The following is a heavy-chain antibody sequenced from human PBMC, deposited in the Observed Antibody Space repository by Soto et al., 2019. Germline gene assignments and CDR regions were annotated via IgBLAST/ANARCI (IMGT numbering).Heavy chain of an antibody. V-gene: IGHV5-51*01. J-gene: IGHJ4*02. CDR3: ARHRYSSGWYPPDDY. CDR2: IYPGDSDT. Sequence: DSLKISGKGSGYSFTSYWIGLVRQMRGKGLEWMGIIYPGDSDTRYSPSFQGQVAISADKSISTAYLQWSSLKASDTAMYYCARHRYSSGWYPPDDYWGQGTLVTVSS. D-gene: IGHD6-19*01. CDR1: GYSFTSYW.